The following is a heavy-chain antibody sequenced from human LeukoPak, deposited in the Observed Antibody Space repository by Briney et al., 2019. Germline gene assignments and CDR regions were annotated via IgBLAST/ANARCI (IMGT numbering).Heavy chain of an antibody. V-gene: IGHV4-4*09. CDR2: IYSSGST. CDR3: ARRAVAENYFDY. CDR1: VGSISGYY. J-gene: IGHJ4*02. D-gene: IGHD6-19*01. Sequence: SETLSLTCTVSVGSISGYYWSWIRQPPGKGLEWIGYIYSSGSTTYNSSLKSRVTISVDTPKNQFSLKLSSVTAADTAVYYCARRAVAENYFDYWGQGTLVTVSS.